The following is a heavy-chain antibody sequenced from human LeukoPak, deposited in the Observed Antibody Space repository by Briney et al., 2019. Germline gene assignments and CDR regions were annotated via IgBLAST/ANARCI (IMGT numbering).Heavy chain of an antibody. CDR3: ARSHSSGAFDI. Sequence: WGSLTLSCAASGFTFSSYWMSWVRQAPGKGLEWVANVKQDGSEKYYVDSVKGRFTISRDNAKNSLYLQMNSLGAEDTAVYYCARSHSSGAFDIWGQGTMVTVSS. J-gene: IGHJ3*02. D-gene: IGHD6-25*01. V-gene: IGHV3-7*01. CDR1: GFTFSSYW. CDR2: VKQDGSEK.